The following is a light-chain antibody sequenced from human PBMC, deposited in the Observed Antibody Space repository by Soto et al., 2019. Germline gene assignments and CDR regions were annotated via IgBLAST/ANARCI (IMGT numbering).Light chain of an antibody. CDR3: QQHNQWPIT. J-gene: IGKJ5*01. V-gene: IGKV3D-15*01. CDR2: YIS. CDR1: QSVGVY. Sequence: EIVLTQSPATLSLSPGERATLSCRASQSVGVYLTWYQQKPGQAPRLLIYYISTRATGIPARFSGSGSGTEFTLTINSLQSEDSAVYYCQQHNQWPITFGQGTRLEIK.